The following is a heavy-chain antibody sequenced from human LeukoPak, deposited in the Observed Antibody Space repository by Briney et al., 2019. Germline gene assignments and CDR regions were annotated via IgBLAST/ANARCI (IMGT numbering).Heavy chain of an antibody. CDR3: ARDWPTQNYYGSGSYLGY. J-gene: IGHJ4*02. Sequence: GGSLRLSCAASGFTFSSYWMHWVRQAPGKGLVWVSRISSGGSSTSYADSVKGRFTISRDNAKNTLYLQMNSLRAEDTAVYYCARDWPTQNYYGSGSYLGYWGQGTLVTVSS. D-gene: IGHD3-10*01. CDR2: ISSGGSST. CDR1: GFTFSSYW. V-gene: IGHV3-74*01.